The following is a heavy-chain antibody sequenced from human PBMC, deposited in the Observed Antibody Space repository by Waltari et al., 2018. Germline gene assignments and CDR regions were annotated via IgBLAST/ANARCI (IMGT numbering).Heavy chain of an antibody. CDR1: GFTFSSYG. J-gene: IGHJ4*02. CDR2: ISYDGSNK. Sequence: QVQLVESGGGVVQPGRSMRLHCAASGFTFSSYGLHWVRQAPGKGLEWVAVISYDGSNKYYADSVKGRFTISRDNSKNTLYLQMNSLRAEDTAVYYCAKDDGESAAGFDYWGQGTLVTVSS. D-gene: IGHD6-13*01. CDR3: AKDDGESAAGFDY. V-gene: IGHV3-30*18.